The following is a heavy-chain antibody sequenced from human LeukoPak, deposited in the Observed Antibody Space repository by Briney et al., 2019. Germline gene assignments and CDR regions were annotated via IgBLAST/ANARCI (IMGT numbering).Heavy chain of an antibody. CDR2: ISAYNGNT. CDR1: GYTFTSYG. V-gene: IGHV1-18*01. J-gene: IGHJ6*02. CDR3: ASRNWNDDHSHYYYGMDV. Sequence: GASVKVSCKASGYTFTSYGISWVRQAPGQGLEWMGWISAYNGNTNYAQKLQGRVTMTTDTSTSTAYMELRSLRSDDTAVYYCASRNWNDDHSHYYYGMDVWGQGTTVTVSS. D-gene: IGHD1-1*01.